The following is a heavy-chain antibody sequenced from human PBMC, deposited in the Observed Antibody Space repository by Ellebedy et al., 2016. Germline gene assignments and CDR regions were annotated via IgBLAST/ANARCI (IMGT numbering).Heavy chain of an antibody. D-gene: IGHD5-18*01. CDR1: GGSLSGYF. V-gene: IGHV4-59*01. CDR3: ARVAGRPYSYEYEIYYNSFDP. Sequence: SETLSLTXTVSGGSLSGYFWSWIRQLPGKGLEYIGFIYYSGSTKYSPALKGRVTMYVDTSMNQFSLTLTSVTAADTAIYYCARVAGRPYSYEYEIYYNSFDPWGQGSPVIVSS. CDR2: IYYSGST. J-gene: IGHJ5*02.